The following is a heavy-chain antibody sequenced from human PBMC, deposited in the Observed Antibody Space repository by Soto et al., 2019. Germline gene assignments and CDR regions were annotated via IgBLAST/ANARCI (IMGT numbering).Heavy chain of an antibody. CDR3: ARRDCSSTSCYRDNYYYGMDV. V-gene: IGHV5-51*01. CDR2: IYPDDSDT. CDR1: GYSFTSYW. D-gene: IGHD2-2*02. J-gene: IGHJ6*02. Sequence: GESLKISCKSSGYSFTSYWIAWVRQMPGKGLEWMGIIYPDDSDTRYSPSFQGQVTISVDKSIDTAYLQWSSLKASDTAMYYCARRDCSSTSCYRDNYYYGMDVWGQGTTVTVSS.